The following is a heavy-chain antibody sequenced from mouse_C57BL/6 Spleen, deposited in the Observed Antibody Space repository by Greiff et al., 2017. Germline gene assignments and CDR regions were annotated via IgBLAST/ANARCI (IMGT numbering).Heavy chain of an antibody. Sequence: QVQLQQPGAELVMPGASVKLSCKASGYTFTSYWMHWVKQRPGQGLEWIGEIDPSDSYTNYNQKFKGKSTLTVDKSSSTAYMQLSSLTSEDSAVYYCARPYYYGSSYVFDYWGQGTTLTVSS. CDR3: ARPYYYGSSYVFDY. J-gene: IGHJ2*01. CDR1: GYTFTSYW. V-gene: IGHV1-69*01. CDR2: IDPSDSYT. D-gene: IGHD1-1*01.